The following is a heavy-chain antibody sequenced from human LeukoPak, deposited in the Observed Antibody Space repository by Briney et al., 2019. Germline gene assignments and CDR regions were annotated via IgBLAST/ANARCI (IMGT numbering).Heavy chain of an antibody. CDR3: AKCPVTFGGVIVITTGYFDY. J-gene: IGHJ4*02. CDR1: GFXFSSYG. D-gene: IGHD3-16*02. Sequence: GGSLRLSCAASGFXFSSYGMHWVRQAPGKGLKWVAVISYDGSNKYYADSVKGRFTISRDNSKNTLYLQMNSLRAEDTALYYCAKCPVTFGGVIVITTGYFDYWGQGTLVTVSS. CDR2: ISYDGSNK. V-gene: IGHV3-30*18.